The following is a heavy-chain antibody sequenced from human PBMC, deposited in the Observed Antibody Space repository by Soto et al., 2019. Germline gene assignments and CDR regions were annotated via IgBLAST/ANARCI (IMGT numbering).Heavy chain of an antibody. V-gene: IGHV6-1*01. D-gene: IGHD2-2*01. J-gene: IGHJ4*02. CDR1: GDSVSSNSAA. CDR2: TYYRSKWYN. Sequence: QSQTLSLTCAISGDSVSSNSAAWNWIRQSPSRGLEWLGRTYYRSKWYNDYAVSVKSRITINPDTSKNQFSLQLNSVTPEDTAVYYCARGDGWDVVVPAACYFDYWGQGTLVTVSS. CDR3: ARGDGWDVVVPAACYFDY.